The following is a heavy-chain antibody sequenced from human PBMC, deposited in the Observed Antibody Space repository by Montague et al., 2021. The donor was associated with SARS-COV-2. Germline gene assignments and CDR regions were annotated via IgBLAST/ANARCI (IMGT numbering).Heavy chain of an antibody. J-gene: IGHJ2*01. D-gene: IGHD3-9*01. CDR2: IYWDDDK. Sequence: PALVKPAQTLTLTCTFSGFSLSTSGVGVGWIRQPPGKALEWLALIYWDDDKRYSPSLKSRLTITKDTSKNQAVLTMTNIDPVDTATYYCAHKTGLRYFDWLFQTNPTGGYFDRWGRGTLVTVSS. V-gene: IGHV2-5*02. CDR1: GFSLSTSGVG. CDR3: AHKTGLRYFDWLFQTNPTGGYFDR.